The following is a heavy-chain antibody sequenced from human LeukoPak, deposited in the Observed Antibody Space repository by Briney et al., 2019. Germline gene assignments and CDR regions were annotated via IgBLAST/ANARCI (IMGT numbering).Heavy chain of an antibody. J-gene: IGHJ6*02. V-gene: IGHV4-59*08. CDR2: IYYSGST. Sequence: SETLSLTCTVSGGSISSYYWTWIRQPPGKGLEWIGYIYYSGSTNYCPSLKSRLTISVDTSKNQFSLELSSVTAADTAVYYCARQSRGAGNSMDVWGQGTTVNVSS. CDR3: ARQSRGAGNSMDV. CDR1: GGSISSYY.